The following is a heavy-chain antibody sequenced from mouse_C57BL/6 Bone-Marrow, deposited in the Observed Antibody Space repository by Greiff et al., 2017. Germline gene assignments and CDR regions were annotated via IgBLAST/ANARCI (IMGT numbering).Heavy chain of an antibody. V-gene: IGHV5-17*01. CDR2: ISSGSSTI. CDR3: ATYDYEGYFDY. J-gene: IGHJ2*01. CDR1: GFTFSDYG. D-gene: IGHD2-4*01. Sequence: EVNLVESGGGLVKPGGSLKLSCAASGFTFSDYGMHWVRQAPEKGLEWVAYISSGSSTIYYADTVKGRFTISRDNAKNTLFLQMTSLRSEDTAMYYCATYDYEGYFDYWGQGTTLTVSS.